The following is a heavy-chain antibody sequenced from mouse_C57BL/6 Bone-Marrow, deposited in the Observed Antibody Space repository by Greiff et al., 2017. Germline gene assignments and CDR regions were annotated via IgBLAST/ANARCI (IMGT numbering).Heavy chain of an antibody. Sequence: EVKLQQSGPVLVKPGASVKMSCKASGYTFTDYYMNWVKQSHGKSLEWIGVINPYNGGTSYNQKFKGKATLTVDKSSSTAYMELNSLTSEDSAVYYCARRGDWGYFDVWGTGTTVTVSS. D-gene: IGHD4-1*01. CDR1: GYTFTDYY. J-gene: IGHJ1*03. V-gene: IGHV1-19*01. CDR3: ARRGDWGYFDV. CDR2: INPYNGGT.